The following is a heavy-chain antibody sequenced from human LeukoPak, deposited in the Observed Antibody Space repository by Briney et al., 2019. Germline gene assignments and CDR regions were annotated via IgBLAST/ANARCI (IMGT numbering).Heavy chain of an antibody. CDR1: GGSISSSSYY. V-gene: IGHV4-61*05. D-gene: IGHD6-19*01. CDR3: ARRGQQWLVRGEYYFDY. J-gene: IGHJ4*02. Sequence: SETLSLTCTVSGGSISSSSYYWSWIRQPPGKGLEWIGYIYYSGSTNYNPSLKSRVTISVDTSKNQFSLKLSSVTAADTAVYYCARRGQQWLVRGEYYFDYWGQGTLVTVSS. CDR2: IYYSGST.